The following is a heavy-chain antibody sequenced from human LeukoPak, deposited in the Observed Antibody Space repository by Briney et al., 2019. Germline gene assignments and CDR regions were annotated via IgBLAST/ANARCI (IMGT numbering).Heavy chain of an antibody. CDR3: AKDRLTGTCSGGSCYGGIDY. Sequence: PGGSLRLSCAASGFTFSSYAMNWVRQAPGKGLEWVSHISGSGISTYYADSVKGRFTFSRDNSKNTLYLQMNNLRAEDTALYYCAKDRLTGTCSGGSCYGGIDYWGQGTLVTVSS. J-gene: IGHJ4*02. V-gene: IGHV3-23*01. CDR1: GFTFSSYA. CDR2: ISGSGIST. D-gene: IGHD2-15*01.